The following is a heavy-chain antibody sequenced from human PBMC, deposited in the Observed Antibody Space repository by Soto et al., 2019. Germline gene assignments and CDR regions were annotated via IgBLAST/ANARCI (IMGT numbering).Heavy chain of an antibody. CDR2: ISYDGSNK. CDR3: AKDQMVVVVVAATKNYGMDV. V-gene: IGHV3-30*18. Sequence: QVQLVESGGGVVQPGRSLRLSCAASGFTFSSYGMHWVRQAPGKGLEWVAVISYDGSNKYYADSVKGRFTISRDNSKNTLYLQMNSLRAEDTAVYYCAKDQMVVVVVAATKNYGMDVWGQGTTVTVSS. D-gene: IGHD2-15*01. CDR1: GFTFSSYG. J-gene: IGHJ6*02.